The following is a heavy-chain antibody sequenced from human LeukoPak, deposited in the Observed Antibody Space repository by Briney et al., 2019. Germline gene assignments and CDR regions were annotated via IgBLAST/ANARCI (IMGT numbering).Heavy chain of an antibody. Sequence: GGSLRLSCAASGFTFSSYAMHWVRQAPGKGLEWAAIMCSDGSDKYHVNSVEGRFTISRDTSKNTLYLQMNNLRTEDTAVYYCAKDGGTVCHVINYSFDSWGQGTLVTVSS. D-gene: IGHD1-1*01. J-gene: IGHJ4*02. CDR2: MCSDGSDK. CDR1: GFTFSSYA. V-gene: IGHV3-30*02. CDR3: AKDGGTVCHVINYSFDS.